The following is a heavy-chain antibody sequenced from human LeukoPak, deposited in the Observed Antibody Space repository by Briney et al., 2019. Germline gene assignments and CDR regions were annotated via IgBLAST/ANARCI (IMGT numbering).Heavy chain of an antibody. CDR3: AREIAVAGTFAY. CDR1: GYTFTRYY. Sequence: ASVKVSCKAFGYTFTRYYMHWVRQAPGQGPEWMGVISPSGGSTTYAQKFQGRVTLTRDMSTSTDYLELSSLRSDDTAVYYCAREIAVAGTFAYWGQGTLVTVSS. CDR2: ISPSGGST. J-gene: IGHJ4*02. D-gene: IGHD6-19*01. V-gene: IGHV1-46*01.